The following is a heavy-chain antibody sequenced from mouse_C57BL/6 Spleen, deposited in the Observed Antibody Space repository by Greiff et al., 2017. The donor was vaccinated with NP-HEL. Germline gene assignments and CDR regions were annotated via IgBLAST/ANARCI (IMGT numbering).Heavy chain of an antibody. CDR3: ARHEDGEYYFDY. CDR2: FYPGSGSI. Sequence: VQRVESGAELVKPGASVKLSCKASGYTFTEYTIHWVKQRSGQGLEWIGWFYPGSGSIKYNEKFKDKATLTADKSSSTVYMELSRLTSEDSAVYFCARHEDGEYYFDYWGQGTTLTVSS. CDR1: GYTFTEYT. J-gene: IGHJ2*01. V-gene: IGHV1-62-2*01.